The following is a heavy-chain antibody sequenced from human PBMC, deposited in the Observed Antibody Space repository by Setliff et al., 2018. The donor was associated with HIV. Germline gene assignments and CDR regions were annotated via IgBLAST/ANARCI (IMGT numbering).Heavy chain of an antibody. CDR3: ASELYSRGWRSRYFDP. V-gene: IGHV4-61*02. D-gene: IGHD6-19*01. Sequence: SETLSLTCTVSGDSITSGNYYWSWIRQPAGKGLEWIGRIYSTGSTKYNPSLKSRVTMSVDTSSNEFSLKLNSVTAADTAVYYCASELYSRGWRSRYFDPRGQGTLVTVSS. CDR1: GDSITSGNYY. CDR2: IYSTGST. J-gene: IGHJ4*02.